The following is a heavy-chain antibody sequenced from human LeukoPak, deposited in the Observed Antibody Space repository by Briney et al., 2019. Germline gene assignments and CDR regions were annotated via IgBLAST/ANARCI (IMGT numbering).Heavy chain of an antibody. CDR3: ARVGKGIKWFGESSKFDY. Sequence: SETLSLTCTVSGGSISSGSYYWSWIRQPAGKGLEWIGRTYTSGSTNYNPSLKSRVTISVGTSKNQFSLKLSSVTAADTAVYYCARVGKGIKWFGESSKFDYWGQGTLVTVSS. CDR2: TYTSGST. CDR1: GGSISSGSYY. D-gene: IGHD3-10*01. V-gene: IGHV4-61*02. J-gene: IGHJ4*02.